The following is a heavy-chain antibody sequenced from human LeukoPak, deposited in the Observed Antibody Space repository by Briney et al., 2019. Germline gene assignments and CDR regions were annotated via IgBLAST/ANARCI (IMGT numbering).Heavy chain of an antibody. CDR1: GFTFSGYW. Sequence: PGGSLRLSCVASGFTFSGYWMHWVRQAPGKGLVWVSRINSDGSTTNYADSVMGRFTISRDNAKNTLYLQMNSLRAEDTAVYYCARVIYSGWQGELSDWGQGTLVTVSS. CDR2: INSDGSTT. J-gene: IGHJ4*02. CDR3: ARVIYSGWQGELSD. D-gene: IGHD6-19*01. V-gene: IGHV3-74*01.